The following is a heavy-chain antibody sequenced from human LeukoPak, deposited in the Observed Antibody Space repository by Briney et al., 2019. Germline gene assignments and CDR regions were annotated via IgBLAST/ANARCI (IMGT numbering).Heavy chain of an antibody. CDR3: AREGSRGYSYGTFDY. D-gene: IGHD5-18*01. CDR2: IIPIFGTA. CDR1: GGTFSSYA. J-gene: IGHJ4*02. V-gene: IGHV1-69*13. Sequence: GASVKVSCKASGGTFSSYAISWVRQAPGQGLEWMGGIIPIFGTANYAQKFQGRVTITADESTSAAYMELSSLRSEDTAVYYCAREGSRGYSYGTFDYWGQGTLVTVSS.